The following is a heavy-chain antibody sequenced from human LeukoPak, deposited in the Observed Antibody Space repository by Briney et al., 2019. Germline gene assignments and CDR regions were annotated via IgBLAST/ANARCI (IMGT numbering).Heavy chain of an antibody. CDR1: GGSIRSDY. V-gene: IGHV4-59*01. Sequence: PSETLSLTCSVSGGSIRSDYWNWIRQSPGKGLEWIGYMYYSGSTNYNPSLKSRVTISVDTSKNQSSLKLSSVTAADTAVYYCARGPDNGYNYGAFDIWGQGTMVAVSS. CDR3: ARGPDNGYNYGAFDI. D-gene: IGHD5-24*01. CDR2: MYYSGST. J-gene: IGHJ3*02.